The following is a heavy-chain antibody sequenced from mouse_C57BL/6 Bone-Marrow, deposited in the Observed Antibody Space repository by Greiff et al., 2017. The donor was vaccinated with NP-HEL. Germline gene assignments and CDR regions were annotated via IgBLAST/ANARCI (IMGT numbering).Heavy chain of an antibody. CDR1: GYTFTSYW. V-gene: IGHV1-55*01. Sequence: QVQLQQPGAELVKPGASVKMSCKASGYTFTSYWITWVKQRPGQGLEWIGDIYPGSGSTNYNEKFKSKATLTVDTSSSTAYMQLSSLTSEDSAVYYCARLHYGSGPFDYWGQGTTLTVSS. D-gene: IGHD1-1*01. CDR2: IYPGSGST. J-gene: IGHJ2*01. CDR3: ARLHYGSGPFDY.